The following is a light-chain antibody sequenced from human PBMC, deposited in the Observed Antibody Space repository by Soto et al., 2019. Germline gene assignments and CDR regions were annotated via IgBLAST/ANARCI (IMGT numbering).Light chain of an antibody. CDR3: SSSTSSSILYV. CDR2: EVN. Sequence: QSVLTQPASVSGSPGQSITISCTGTSSDVGGYNYVSWYQQHPGKAPKLMIYEVNNRPSGVSNRFSGSKSGNTASLTISGLQAEDEADYYCSSSTSSSILYVFGTGTKVTVL. J-gene: IGLJ1*01. CDR1: SSDVGGYNY. V-gene: IGLV2-14*01.